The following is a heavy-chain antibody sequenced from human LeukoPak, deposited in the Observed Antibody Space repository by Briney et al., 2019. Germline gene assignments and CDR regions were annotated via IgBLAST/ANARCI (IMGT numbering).Heavy chain of an antibody. CDR2: IYHSGST. CDR3: ARGYSSSLYYYYYMDV. CDR1: GYSISSGYY. D-gene: IGHD6-6*01. Sequence: SETLSLTCTVSGYSISSGYYWGWIRQPPGKGLEWIGSIYHSGSTYYNPSLKSRVTISVDTSKNQFSLKLSSVTAADTAVYYCARGYSSSLYYYYYMDVWGKGTTVTVSS. V-gene: IGHV4-38-2*02. J-gene: IGHJ6*03.